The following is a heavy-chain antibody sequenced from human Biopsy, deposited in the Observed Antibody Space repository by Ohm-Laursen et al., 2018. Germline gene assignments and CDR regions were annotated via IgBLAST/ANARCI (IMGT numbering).Heavy chain of an antibody. J-gene: IGHJ6*02. CDR1: GDTFSRSA. CDR2: IIPIVGIT. CDR3: ARGGSGSGYYGMDV. Sequence: SSVKVSCKASGDTFSRSAFFWVRQAPGQGLVYLGRIIPIVGITNHAQTFQGRITLTADKSTFMVYMELSRLRSDDTTIYYCARGGSGSGYYGMDVWGQGATVSVSS. V-gene: IGHV1-69*04. D-gene: IGHD3-10*01.